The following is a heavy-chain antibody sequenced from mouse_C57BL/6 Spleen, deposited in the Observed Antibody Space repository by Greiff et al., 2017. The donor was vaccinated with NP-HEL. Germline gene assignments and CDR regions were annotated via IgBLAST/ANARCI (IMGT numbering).Heavy chain of an antibody. D-gene: IGHD1-1*01. V-gene: IGHV5-9-1*02. CDR1: GFTFSSYA. CDR3: TREHYYGSSHWYFDV. J-gene: IGHJ1*03. Sequence: EVQLVESGEGLVKPGGSLKLSCAASGFTFSSYAMSWVRQTPEKRLEWVAYISSGGDYIYYADTVKGRFTISRDNARNTLYLQMSSLKSEDTAMYYCTREHYYGSSHWYFDVWGTGTTVTVSS. CDR2: ISSGGDYI.